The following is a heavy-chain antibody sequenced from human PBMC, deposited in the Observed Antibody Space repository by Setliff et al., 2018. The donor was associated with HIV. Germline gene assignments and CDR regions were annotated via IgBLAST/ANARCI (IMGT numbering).Heavy chain of an antibody. CDR2: IYSGGST. D-gene: IGHD2-15*01. Sequence: GGSLRLSCAASGFTVSNNYMSWVRQAPGKGLEWVSVIYSGGSTYYADSVKGRFTISRENAKNSLYLQMNSLRAGDTAVYYCARGLGYCSGGSCDHAFDIWGQGTMVTVSS. CDR1: GFTVSNNY. CDR3: ARGLGYCSGGSCDHAFDI. V-gene: IGHV3-53*01. J-gene: IGHJ3*02.